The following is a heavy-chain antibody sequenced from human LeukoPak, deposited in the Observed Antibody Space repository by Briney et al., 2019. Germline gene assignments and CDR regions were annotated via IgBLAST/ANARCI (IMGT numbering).Heavy chain of an antibody. Sequence: GGSLRLSCAASGFTFSGYWMSWVRQTPEKGLEWVANIKQDGYEKYYVDSVKGRFTISRDNAKNSLYLQMNSLGADDTAVYYCARDKMVGPTTLDYWGQGTLVTVSS. V-gene: IGHV3-7*01. J-gene: IGHJ4*02. CDR3: ARDKMVGPTTLDY. D-gene: IGHD1-26*01. CDR2: IKQDGYEK. CDR1: GFTFSGYW.